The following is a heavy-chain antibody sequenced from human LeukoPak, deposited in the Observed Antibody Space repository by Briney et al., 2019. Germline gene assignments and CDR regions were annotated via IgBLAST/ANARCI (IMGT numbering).Heavy chain of an antibody. CDR1: GGSISSGDYY. J-gene: IGHJ3*02. CDR3: ARSMVVTAFDI. D-gene: IGHD2-21*02. CDR2: IYYSGST. Sequence: SETLSLTCTVSGGSISSGDYYWSWIRQPPGKGLEWIGYIYYSGSTYYSPSLKSRVTISVDTSKNQFSLKLSSVTAADTAVYYCARSMVVTAFDIWGQGTMVTVSS. V-gene: IGHV4-30-4*08.